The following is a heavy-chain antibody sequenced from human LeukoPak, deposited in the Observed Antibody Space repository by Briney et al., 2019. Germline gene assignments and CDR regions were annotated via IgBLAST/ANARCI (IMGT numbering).Heavy chain of an antibody. CDR2: INAGNGNT. Sequence: ASVKVSCKASGYTFTTYAMHWVRLAPGQRLEWMGWINAGNGNTKYSQKFQGRVTITRVTSASTAYMELSSLRSEDTAVYYCARTTAMVAIFDYWGQGTLVTVSS. J-gene: IGHJ4*02. CDR1: GYTFTTYA. D-gene: IGHD5-18*01. V-gene: IGHV1-3*01. CDR3: ARTTAMVAIFDY.